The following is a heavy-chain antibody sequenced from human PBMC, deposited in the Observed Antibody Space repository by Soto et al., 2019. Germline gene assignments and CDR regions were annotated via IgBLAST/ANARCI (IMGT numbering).Heavy chain of an antibody. J-gene: IGHJ4*02. CDR1: GGSFSGYY. Sequence: QVQLQQWGAGLLKPSETLSLTCAVYGGSFSGYYWSWIRQPPGKGLEWIGEINHSGSTNYNPSLKGRVTMDVATSSHQFSLRLSSVPAADTAVYSCARGVVSWSCSGGSCYSVFDYWGQGTLVTVSS. D-gene: IGHD2-15*01. CDR3: ARGVVSWSCSGGSCYSVFDY. CDR2: INHSGST. V-gene: IGHV4-34*01.